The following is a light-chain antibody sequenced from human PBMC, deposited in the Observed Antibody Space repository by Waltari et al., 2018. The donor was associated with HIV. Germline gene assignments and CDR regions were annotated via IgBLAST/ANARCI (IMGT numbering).Light chain of an antibody. CDR3: SSYAGSNNLV. V-gene: IGLV2-8*01. Sequence: QSALTQPPSASGSPGQSVTISCTGTSRDVGGYNYVSWYQQHPGKAHNLMIGGVRRRPSGVPDRFFASRSGTTASLTVSWLQAEDEADYYRSSYAGSNNLVFGGGTKLTVL. CDR1: SRDVGGYNY. CDR2: GVR. J-gene: IGLJ2*01.